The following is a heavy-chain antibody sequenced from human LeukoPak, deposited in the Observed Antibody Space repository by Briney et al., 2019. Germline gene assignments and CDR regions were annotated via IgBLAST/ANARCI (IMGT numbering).Heavy chain of an antibody. CDR3: ARGDRTLFDY. CDR1: GGSISSGGYY. CDR2: IYYSGST. V-gene: IGHV4-31*03. Sequence: SETLSLTCTVSGGSISSGGYYWSWIRQHPGKGLEWIGYIYYSGSTYYNPSLKSRVTISVDTSKNQFSLKLSSVTAADTAVYYCARGDRTLFDYWGQGTLVTVSS. D-gene: IGHD3-22*01. J-gene: IGHJ4*02.